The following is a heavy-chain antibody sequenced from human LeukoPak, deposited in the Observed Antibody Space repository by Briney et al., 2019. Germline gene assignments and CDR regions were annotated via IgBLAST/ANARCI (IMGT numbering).Heavy chain of an antibody. Sequence: GGSLGLSCAASGFTFSSYSMNWVRQAPGKGLEWVSSISSSSSYIYYADSVKGRFTISRDNAKNSLYLQMNSLRAEDTAVYYCARDNERLFFDYWGQGTLVTVSS. V-gene: IGHV3-21*01. CDR2: ISSSSSYI. CDR3: ARDNERLFFDY. J-gene: IGHJ4*02. D-gene: IGHD1-1*01. CDR1: GFTFSSYS.